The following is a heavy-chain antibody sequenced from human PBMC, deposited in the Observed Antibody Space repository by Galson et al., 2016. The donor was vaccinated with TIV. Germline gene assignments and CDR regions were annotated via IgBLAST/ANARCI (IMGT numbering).Heavy chain of an antibody. Sequence: SLRLSCAASGFTSGFTFGSYSMNWVRQAPGKGLEWISYITSASGTIKYADSVKGRFTISRDNARNSLFLHMNSLRDDDTAMYFCARGRYCTATVCFRDWFDPWGQGILVTVSS. CDR2: ITSASGTI. CDR3: ARGRYCTATVCFRDWFDP. J-gene: IGHJ5*02. V-gene: IGHV3-48*02. CDR1: GFTFGSYS. D-gene: IGHD2-8*02.